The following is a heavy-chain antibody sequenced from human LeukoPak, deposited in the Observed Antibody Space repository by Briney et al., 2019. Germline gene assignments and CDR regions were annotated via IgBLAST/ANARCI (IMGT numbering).Heavy chain of an antibody. V-gene: IGHV3-11*05. CDR2: IDGSSSRT. D-gene: IGHD1-26*01. CDR1: GFILSDYY. CDR3: ARASSGTYYYFDY. Sequence: PGGSLRLSCAASGFILSDYYMSWMRQAPGKGLAWLSYIDGSSSRTNYADSVKGRFTISRDNVKNSLYLQMNSLRAEDTAVYFCARASSGTYYYFDYWGQGTLVTVSS. J-gene: IGHJ4*02.